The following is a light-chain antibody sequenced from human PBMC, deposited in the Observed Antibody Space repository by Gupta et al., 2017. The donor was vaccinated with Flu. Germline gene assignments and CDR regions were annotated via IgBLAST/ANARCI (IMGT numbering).Light chain of an antibody. V-gene: IGLV7-43*01. J-gene: IGLJ3*02. CDR2: STS. Sequence: QPVVTQEPSLTVSPGGTVTLTCASSTGAVTSAYYPNWFQQKPGQAPRALIYSTSNRPAWTPARFSGSFRGGKAALTLSGVQPEDEAEYYCVFSYGGAHWVFGGGTKLTVL. CDR3: VFSYGGAHWV. CDR1: TGAVTSAYY.